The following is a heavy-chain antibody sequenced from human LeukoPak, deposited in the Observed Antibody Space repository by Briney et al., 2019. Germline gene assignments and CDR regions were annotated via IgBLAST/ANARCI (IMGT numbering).Heavy chain of an antibody. CDR1: GFTFSDYY. J-gene: IGHJ4*02. Sequence: GSLRLSCAASGFTFSDYYMSWIRQAPGKGLEWVSYISSSSSYTNYADSVKGRFTISRDNAKNSLYLQMNSLRGEDTAVYYCAKGYDSSGCLFGYWGQGTQVTVSS. D-gene: IGHD3-22*01. CDR2: ISSSSSYT. V-gene: IGHV3-11*05. CDR3: AKGYDSSGCLFGY.